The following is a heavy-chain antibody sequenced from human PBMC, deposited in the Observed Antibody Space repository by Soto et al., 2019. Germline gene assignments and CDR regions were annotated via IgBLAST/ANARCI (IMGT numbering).Heavy chain of an antibody. D-gene: IGHD3-22*01. J-gene: IGHJ5*02. CDR1: GFTFSSYS. V-gene: IGHV3-48*01. Sequence: GGSLRLSCAASGFTFSSYSMNWVRQAPGKGLEWVSYFIISCSTLYYADFVKGRFTISRDIAKNSFYLQMTSLRAEETAVYFCARDLPNYYDSRGPRGWFDPWGQGTLVPVPQ. CDR3: ARDLPNYYDSRGPRGWFDP. CDR2: FIISCSTL.